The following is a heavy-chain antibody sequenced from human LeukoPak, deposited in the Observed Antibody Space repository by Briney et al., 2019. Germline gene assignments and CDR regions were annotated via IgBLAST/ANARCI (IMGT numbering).Heavy chain of an antibody. V-gene: IGHV1-18*01. J-gene: IGHJ4*02. CDR3: ARDLTIAAAGTYGY. CDR1: GYTFSNYG. Sequence: GASVKVSCKTSGYTFSNYGVSWVRQAPGQGLEWMGWISTYNGNTNYAQNFQGRVTMTADTSTSTAYMELRSLRSDDTAVYYCARDLTIAAAGTYGYWGQGTLVTVSS. CDR2: ISTYNGNT. D-gene: IGHD6-13*01.